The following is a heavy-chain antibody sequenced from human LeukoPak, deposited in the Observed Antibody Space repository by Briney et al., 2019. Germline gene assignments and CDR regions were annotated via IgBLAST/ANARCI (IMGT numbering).Heavy chain of an antibody. Sequence: AGGSLRLSCAASTFTFYSYAMSWVRQAPGKGLEWVSAISGSGGSTYYADSVKGRFTISRDNSKNTLYLQMNSLRAEDTAVYYCAAEYSSGWYDWGQGTLVTVSS. CDR1: TFTFYSYA. V-gene: IGHV3-23*01. D-gene: IGHD6-19*01. J-gene: IGHJ4*02. CDR2: ISGSGGST. CDR3: AAEYSSGWYD.